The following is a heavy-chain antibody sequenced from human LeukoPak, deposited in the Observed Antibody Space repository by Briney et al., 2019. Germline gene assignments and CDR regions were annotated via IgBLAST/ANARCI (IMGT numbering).Heavy chain of an antibody. CDR1: GFTFSNYG. CDR2: IRYDGIEK. D-gene: IGHD3-22*01. CDR3: AAARPYDSSLDY. Sequence: PGGSLRLSCAASGFTFSNYGMNWVRQAPGKGLEWVAFIRYDGIEKYYADSVNGRFTISRDNSKNTLYLQMNSLRAEDTAVYYCAAARPYDSSLDYWGQGTLVTVSS. J-gene: IGHJ4*02. V-gene: IGHV3-30*02.